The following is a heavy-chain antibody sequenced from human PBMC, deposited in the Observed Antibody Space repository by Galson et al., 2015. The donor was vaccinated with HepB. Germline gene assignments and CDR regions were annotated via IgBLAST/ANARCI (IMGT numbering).Heavy chain of an antibody. CDR3: ARVNNEWLRAYTHTYPTFVSFDY. D-gene: IGHD5-12*01. CDR1: GFTFTTSW. V-gene: IGHV3-7*03. J-gene: IGHJ4*02. CDR2: IKQDGSQK. Sequence: SLRLSCAASGFTFTTSWMSWVRQAPGKGLEWVATIKQDGSQKFYVDSVKGRFTISRDNAKDSVFLQMSSLRAADTAVYYCARVNNEWLRAYTHTYPTFVSFDYWGQGILVTVSS.